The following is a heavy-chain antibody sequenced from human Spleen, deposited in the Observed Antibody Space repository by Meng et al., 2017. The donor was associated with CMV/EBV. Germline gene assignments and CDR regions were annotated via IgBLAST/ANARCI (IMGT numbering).Heavy chain of an antibody. CDR3: AGGSGYCSTTTCHRVGGEGHYYYGMDV. Sequence: GESLKISCAASGFSFSNYSMNWVRQAPGKGLEWISYISSSSTIYYADSVEGRFTITRDNNKNSLQLQLNSLRAEDTAVYYCAGGSGYCSTTTCHRVGGEGHYYYGMDVWGQGTTVTVSS. J-gene: IGHJ6*02. V-gene: IGHV3-48*04. CDR2: ISSSSTI. D-gene: IGHD2-2*01. CDR1: GFSFSNYS.